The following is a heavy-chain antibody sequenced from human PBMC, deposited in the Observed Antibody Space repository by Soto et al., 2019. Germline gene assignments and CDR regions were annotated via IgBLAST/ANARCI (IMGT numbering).Heavy chain of an antibody. CDR3: SKDKPKYYGMDA. V-gene: IGHV3-43*01. CDR2: INWDGGDT. J-gene: IGHJ6*02. CDR1: GFTFADYT. Sequence: AWSLRLSCAASGFTFADYTMHWVRQAPGKGLEWVSLINWDGGDTYYADSVKGRFTISRDNSKNSLYLQMNSLTTEDTALYYCSKDKPKYYGMDAWGQGTTVTVSS.